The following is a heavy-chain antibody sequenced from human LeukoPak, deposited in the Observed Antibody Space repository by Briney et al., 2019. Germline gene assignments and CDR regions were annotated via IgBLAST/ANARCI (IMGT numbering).Heavy chain of an antibody. CDR1: GFVFSIYT. CDR3: VKDFGRVRGTPDS. D-gene: IGHD2/OR15-2a*01. J-gene: IGHJ4*02. V-gene: IGHV3-64D*06. Sequence: GGSLRLSCSASGFVFSIYTMYWVRQAPGKGPEYVSTISGSGNGGSIYYADSVKGRFTISRDDSKSIGYLQMNGLRSEDTAVYYCVKDFGRVRGTPDSWGQGTLVTVSS. CDR2: ISGSGNGGSI.